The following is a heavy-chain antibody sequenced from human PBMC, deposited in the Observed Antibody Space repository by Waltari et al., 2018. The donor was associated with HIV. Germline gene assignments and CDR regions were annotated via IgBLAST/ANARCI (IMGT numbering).Heavy chain of an antibody. J-gene: IGHJ4*02. CDR3: ARDPQYCSSTSCSYYFDY. V-gene: IGHV3-30-3*01. CDR2: ISYDGSNK. Sequence: QVQLVESGGGVVQPGRSLRLSCAHSGFTFSSYAMHRARQAPGKGLEWVAVISYDGSNKYYADSVKGRFTISRDNSKNTLYLQMNSLRAEDTAVYYCARDPQYCSSTSCSYYFDYWGQGTLVTVSS. D-gene: IGHD2-2*01. CDR1: GFTFSSYA.